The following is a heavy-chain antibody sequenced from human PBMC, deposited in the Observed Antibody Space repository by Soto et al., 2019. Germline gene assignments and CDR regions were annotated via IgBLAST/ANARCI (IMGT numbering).Heavy chain of an antibody. CDR2: INPNSGGT. V-gene: IGHV1-2*02. CDR3: ARAQGYSGYDWLGAMDEGDYFDY. D-gene: IGHD5-12*01. CDR1: GYTFTGYY. J-gene: IGHJ4*02. Sequence: QVQLVQSGAEVKKPGASVKVSCKASGYTFTGYYMHWVRQAPGQGLEWMGWINPNSGGTNYAQKFQGRVTMTRDTSISTAYMELSRLRSDDTAVYYCARAQGYSGYDWLGAMDEGDYFDYWGQGTLVTVSS.